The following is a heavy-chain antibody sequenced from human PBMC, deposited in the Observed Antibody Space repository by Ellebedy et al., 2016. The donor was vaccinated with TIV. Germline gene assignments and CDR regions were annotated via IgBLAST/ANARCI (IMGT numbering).Heavy chain of an antibody. V-gene: IGHV3-48*04. Sequence: GGSLRLSXEASGFFFSSSVPNWVRQAPGKGLEWLSNIRTESSESSAAYYTDSVKGRFTISRDDAKNSLYLQMNSLRVEDTAVYYCARDADYAFDIWGQGTMVTVSS. CDR1: GFFFSSSV. CDR3: ARDADYAFDI. J-gene: IGHJ3*02. CDR2: IRTESSESSAA.